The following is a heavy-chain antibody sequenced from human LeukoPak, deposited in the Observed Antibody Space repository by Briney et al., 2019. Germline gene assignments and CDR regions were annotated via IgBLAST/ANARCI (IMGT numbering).Heavy chain of an antibody. CDR1: GFTFEDYG. CDR3: VRNFGCGDRSGPYH. J-gene: IGHJ5*02. CDR2: INWNGGNT. Sequence: PGGSLRLSCAASGFTFEDYGMSWVRQPPGKGLEWVSGINWNGGNTGYADSVRGRFTISRDNAKNSLYLQMNSLRAEDAAFYYCVRNFGCGDRSGPYHWGQGTLVTVSS. D-gene: IGHD3-22*01. V-gene: IGHV3-20*04.